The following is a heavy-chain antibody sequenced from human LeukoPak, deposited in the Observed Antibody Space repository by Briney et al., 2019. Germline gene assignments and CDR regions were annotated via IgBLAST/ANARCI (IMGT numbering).Heavy chain of an antibody. CDR2: ISTDGSIT. J-gene: IGHJ4*02. CDR1: GFTFSAYW. Sequence: AGGSLRLSCAASGFTFSAYWMHWVRQAPGKGLVWVSRISTDGSITTYADSAKGRFTISRDNAKNTLYLQMNSLRAEDTAVYYCARDQAAIFGVVTPFDYWGQGTLVTVSS. CDR3: ARDQAAIFGVVTPFDY. D-gene: IGHD3-3*01. V-gene: IGHV3-74*01.